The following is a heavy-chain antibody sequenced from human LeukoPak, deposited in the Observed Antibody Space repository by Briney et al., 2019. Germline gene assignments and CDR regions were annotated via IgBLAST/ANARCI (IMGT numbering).Heavy chain of an antibody. CDR1: GYTFTNYY. CDR2: ISAYNGYT. V-gene: IGHV1-18*01. J-gene: IGHJ4*02. Sequence: ASVKVSCKASGYTFTNYYITWVRQAPGQGLEWMGWISAYNGYTNYAQKLQGRVTMTTDTSTSTAYMELRSLRSDDTAVYYCAREWAAGCLDYWGQGTLVTVSS. CDR3: AREWAAGCLDY. D-gene: IGHD6-13*01.